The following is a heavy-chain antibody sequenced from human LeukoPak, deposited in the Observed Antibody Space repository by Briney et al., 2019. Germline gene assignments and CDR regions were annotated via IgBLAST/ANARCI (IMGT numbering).Heavy chain of an antibody. CDR3: ARSISPYDAFDI. V-gene: IGHV1-46*01. CDR1: GYTXTRYY. D-gene: IGHD3-9*01. CDR2: INPSGGST. Sequence: ASVKVSCKASGYTXTRYYMHWVRQAPGQGLEWMGIINPSGGSTSYAQKFQGRVTMTRDTSTSTVYMELSSLRSEGTAVYYCARSISPYDAFDIWGQGTMVTVSS. J-gene: IGHJ3*02.